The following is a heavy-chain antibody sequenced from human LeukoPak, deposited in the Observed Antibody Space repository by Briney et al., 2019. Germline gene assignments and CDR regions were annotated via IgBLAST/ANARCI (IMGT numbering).Heavy chain of an antibody. J-gene: IGHJ4*02. CDR1: GGSTSSYH. CDR3: ARIFSGGFRPDYFDS. Sequence: ESSETLSLTCTVSGGSTSSYHWSWIRQPPGKGLEWIGYIYYSGSVNYSPSLRSRITISIDTSKNQFSLKVRSVTAADTAIYYCARIFSGGFRPDYFDSWGQGTLVTVSS. D-gene: IGHD3-16*01. CDR2: IYYSGSV. V-gene: IGHV4-59*01.